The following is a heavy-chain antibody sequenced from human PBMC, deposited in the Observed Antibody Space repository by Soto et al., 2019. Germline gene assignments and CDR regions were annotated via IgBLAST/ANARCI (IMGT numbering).Heavy chain of an antibody. D-gene: IGHD3-10*01. Sequence: SVKVSCKASGFTFTNSAIQWVRQARGQRLEWIGWIVVGSGNTNYAQKFQERLTITRDMSTSTAYMELSSLRSEDTAIYYCEAMNRYYKSYYYMDVWGKGTTVYVS. J-gene: IGHJ6*03. CDR1: GFTFTNSA. CDR2: IVVGSGNT. V-gene: IGHV1-58*02. CDR3: EAMNRYYKSYYYMDV.